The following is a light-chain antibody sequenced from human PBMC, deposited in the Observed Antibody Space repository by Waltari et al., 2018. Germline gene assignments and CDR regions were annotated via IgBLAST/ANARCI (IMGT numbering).Light chain of an antibody. CDR2: YDR. CDR1: NIGSSG. CDR3: QVWDTAQGV. J-gene: IGLJ3*02. Sequence: SFVLTQPPSVSLAPGKTARITCRGNNIGSSGGHWYPQEPGPAPVVVIHYDRERPSGIPERFSGSNSGNTATLTIRRVEAGDEADYYCQVWDTAQGVFGGGTKLTVL. V-gene: IGLV3-21*01.